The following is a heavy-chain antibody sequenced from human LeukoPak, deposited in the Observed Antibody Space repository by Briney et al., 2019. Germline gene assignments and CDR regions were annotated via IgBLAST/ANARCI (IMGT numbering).Heavy chain of an antibody. CDR1: GGSISSYY. CDR3: ARVSLRAFDI. J-gene: IGHJ3*02. Sequence: KTSETLSLTCTVSGGSISSYYWSWIRQPPGKGLEWIGYIYYSGSTNYNPSLKSRVTISVDTSKNPFSLKLSSVTAADTAVYYCARVSLRAFDIWGQGTMVTVSS. CDR2: IYYSGST. V-gene: IGHV4-59*01.